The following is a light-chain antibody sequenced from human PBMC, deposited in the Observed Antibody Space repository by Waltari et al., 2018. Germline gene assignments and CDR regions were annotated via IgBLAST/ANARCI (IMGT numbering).Light chain of an antibody. CDR1: SSDVGGYDY. CDR2: VVT. V-gene: IGLV2-14*03. Sequence: QSALTQPASVSGSPGQSITISCIGTSSDVGGYDYVSWYQQHPGKPPKLMIYVVTNRPSGVSDRFSGSKSGNTASLTISGLQAEDEADYYCSSFTSSSTLVFGGGTELTVL. CDR3: SSFTSSSTLV. J-gene: IGLJ2*01.